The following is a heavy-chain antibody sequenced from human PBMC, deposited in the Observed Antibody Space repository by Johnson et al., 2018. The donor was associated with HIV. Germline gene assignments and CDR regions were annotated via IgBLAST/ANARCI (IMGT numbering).Heavy chain of an antibody. CDR1: GFTFDAYG. CDR3: ARERGYRSALWKLSEAAFDL. J-gene: IGHJ3*01. CDR2: INWNGGST. Sequence: VQLVESGGGVVRPGGSLRLSCAASGFTFDAYGMRWVRQAPGKGLEWVSGINWNGGSTGYADSVKGRFTISSDNPKNSLYLQMNSLRAEEPALYYCARERGYRSALWKLSEAAFDLWGQGTMVTVSS. V-gene: IGHV3-20*04. D-gene: IGHD6-19*01.